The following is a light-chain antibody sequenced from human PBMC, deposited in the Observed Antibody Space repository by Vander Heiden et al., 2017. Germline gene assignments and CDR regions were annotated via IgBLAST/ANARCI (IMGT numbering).Light chain of an antibody. CDR1: RSISTY. J-gene: IGKJ2*01. CDR2: GAS. Sequence: DVEMTQSPSSLSASVGDRVTITCRASRSISTYLNWYQQKPGKAPRLLIYGASTLQSGVPSRFSSSGSGTDFTLVISSLQPEDFAAYHCQQTDFTPYTFGQGTTLETK. CDR3: QQTDFTPYT. V-gene: IGKV1-39*01.